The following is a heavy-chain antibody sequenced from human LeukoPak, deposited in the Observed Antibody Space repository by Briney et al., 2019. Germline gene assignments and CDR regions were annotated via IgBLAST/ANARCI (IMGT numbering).Heavy chain of an antibody. D-gene: IGHD2-2*01. J-gene: IGHJ5*02. CDR3: ARVHCSSSNCYARNWFDP. Sequence: EASVKVSCKASGYTFTGSYLHWVRQAPGQGLEWVGWINPNSGDTNYAQKFQGRVTMTRDTSISTAHMELSRLRSDDTAMYYCARVHCSSSNCYARNWFDPWGQGNLVTVSS. V-gene: IGHV1-2*02. CDR2: INPNSGDT. CDR1: GYTFTGSY.